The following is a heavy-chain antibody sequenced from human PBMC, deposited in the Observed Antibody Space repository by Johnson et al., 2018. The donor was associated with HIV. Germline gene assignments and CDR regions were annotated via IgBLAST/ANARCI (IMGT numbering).Heavy chain of an antibody. V-gene: IGHV3-73*02. CDR3: AKDSQGLRAFDI. Sequence: EVQLVESGGGLVQPGGSLKLSCAASGFTFSGSAMHWVRQASGKGLEWVGRIRSKANSYATAYAASVKGRFTISRDDSKNTAYLQMNSLRAEDTAVYYCAKDSQGLRAFDIWGQGTMVTVSS. J-gene: IGHJ3*02. D-gene: IGHD6-25*01. CDR1: GFTFSGSA. CDR2: IRSKANSYAT.